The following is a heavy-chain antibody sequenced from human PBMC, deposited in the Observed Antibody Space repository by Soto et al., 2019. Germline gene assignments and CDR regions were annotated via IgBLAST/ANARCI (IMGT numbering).Heavy chain of an antibody. CDR1: GFTFDDYA. CDR2: ISWDGGST. CDR3: AKAAKYYDFWSGYRPDYYYYGMDV. J-gene: IGHJ6*02. Sequence: GGSLRLSCAASGFTFDDYAMHWVRQAPGKGLEWVSLISWDGGSTYYADSVKGRFTTSRDNSKNSLYLQMNSLRAEDTALYYCAKAAKYYDFWSGYRPDYYYYGMDVWGQGTTVTVSS. V-gene: IGHV3-43D*04. D-gene: IGHD3-3*01.